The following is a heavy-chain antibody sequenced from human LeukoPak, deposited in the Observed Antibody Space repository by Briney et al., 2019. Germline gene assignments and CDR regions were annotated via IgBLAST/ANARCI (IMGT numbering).Heavy chain of an antibody. V-gene: IGHV4-59*12. CDR3: ARSLNDYGDYMVRWFDP. D-gene: IGHD4-17*01. CDR2: IYYSGST. Sequence: KPSETLSLTCTVSGGSISSYYWRWIRQPPAKGLEWIGYIYYSGSTNYNPSLKSRVTISVDTSKNQFSLKLSSVTAADTAVYYCARSLNDYGDYMVRWFDPWGQGTLVTVSS. CDR1: GGSISSYY. J-gene: IGHJ5*02.